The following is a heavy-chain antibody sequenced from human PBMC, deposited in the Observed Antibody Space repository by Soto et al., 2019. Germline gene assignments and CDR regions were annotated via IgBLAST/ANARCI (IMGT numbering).Heavy chain of an antibody. CDR2: IKQDGSEK. J-gene: IGHJ6*02. D-gene: IGHD3-22*01. V-gene: IGHV3-7*05. CDR3: ARELDSSGYYRYYYYYGMDV. CDR1: GFTFSSYW. Sequence: GGSLRLSCAASGFTFSSYWMSWVRQAPGKGLEWVANIKQDGSEKYYVDSVKGRFTISRDNAKNSLYLQMNSLRAEDTAVYYCARELDSSGYYRYYYYYGMDVWGQGTTVTVSS.